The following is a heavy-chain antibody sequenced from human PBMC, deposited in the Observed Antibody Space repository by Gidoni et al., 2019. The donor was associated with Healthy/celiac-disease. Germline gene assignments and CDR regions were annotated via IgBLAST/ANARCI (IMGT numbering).Heavy chain of an antibody. J-gene: IGHJ6*02. CDR3: AREGSLHSSSGGMDV. CDR2: IWYDGSNK. Sequence: QVQLVESGGGVVQPGRSLRRSCAASGFTFSSYGMHGVRQAPGKGLEWVAVIWYDGSNKYYADSVKGRFTISRDNSKNTLYLQMNSLRAEDTAVYYCAREGSLHSSSGGMDVWGQGTTVTVSS. D-gene: IGHD6-6*01. V-gene: IGHV3-33*01. CDR1: GFTFSSYG.